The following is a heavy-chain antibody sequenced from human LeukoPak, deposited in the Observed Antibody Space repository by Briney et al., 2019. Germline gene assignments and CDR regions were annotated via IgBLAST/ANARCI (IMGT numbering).Heavy chain of an antibody. CDR3: ARPNITSYYDSRGYDAFDV. D-gene: IGHD3-22*01. CDR2: IYPDDSDT. CDR1: GYRFNAYW. Sequence: GECLKISCKGSGYRFNAYWIAWVRQMPRKGLEWMGIIYPDDSDTRYSPSFQGQVTITADISVRTAYLQWSSLKASDTAMYYCARPNITSYYDSRGYDAFDVWGQGTMITVSS. V-gene: IGHV5-51*01. J-gene: IGHJ3*01.